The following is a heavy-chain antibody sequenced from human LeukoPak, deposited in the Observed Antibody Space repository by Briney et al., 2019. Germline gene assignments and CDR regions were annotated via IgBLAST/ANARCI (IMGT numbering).Heavy chain of an antibody. J-gene: IGHJ6*03. CDR3: ASRGYCSSTSCYTGSYYYYYYMDV. CDR1: GGSFSGYY. CDR2: INHSGST. Sequence: SETLSLTCAVYGGSFSGYYWSWIRQPPGRGLEWIGEINHSGSTNYNPSLESRVTISVDTSKNQFSLKLSSVTAADTAVYYCASRGYCSSTSCYTGSYYYYYYMDVWGKGTTVTVAS. D-gene: IGHD2-2*02. V-gene: IGHV4-34*01.